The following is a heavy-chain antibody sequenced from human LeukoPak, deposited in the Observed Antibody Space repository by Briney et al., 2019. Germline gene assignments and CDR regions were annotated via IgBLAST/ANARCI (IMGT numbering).Heavy chain of an antibody. CDR1: GFTFSSYG. V-gene: IGHV3-30*02. CDR2: IREDGSNK. CDR3: AKVGTYYYDSSGSAGAFDI. J-gene: IGHJ3*02. D-gene: IGHD3-22*01. Sequence: GGSLRLSCAASGFTFSSYGMHWVRQAPGKGLEWVAFIREDGSNKYYADSVKGRFTISRDNSKNTLYLQMNSLRAEDTAVYYCAKVGTYYYDSSGSAGAFDIWGQGTMVTVSS.